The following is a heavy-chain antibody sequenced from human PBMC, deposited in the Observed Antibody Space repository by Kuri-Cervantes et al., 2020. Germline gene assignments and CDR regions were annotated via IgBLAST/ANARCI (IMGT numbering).Heavy chain of an antibody. CDR1: GYTFTSYG. CDR2: INPSGGST. CDR3: ARSDYGDSIDY. Sequence: ASVKVSCKASGYTFTSYGISWVRQAPGQGLEWMGIINPSGGSTSYAQKFQGRVTITADESTSTAYMELSSLRSEDTAVYYCARSDYGDSIDYWGQGTLVTVSS. J-gene: IGHJ4*02. V-gene: IGHV1-46*01. D-gene: IGHD4-17*01.